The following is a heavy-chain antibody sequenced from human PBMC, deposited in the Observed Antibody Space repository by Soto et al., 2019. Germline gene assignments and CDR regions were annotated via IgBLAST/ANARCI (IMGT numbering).Heavy chain of an antibody. Sequence: QVQLQESGPGLVKPSQTLSLTCTVSGGSISSGGYYWSWIRQHPGKGLEWIGYIYYSGSTYYNPSLKSRVTISVDTSKNQFSLKLSSVTAADTAVYYCARDRIGVVTASLYYYYGMDVWGQGTTVTVSS. J-gene: IGHJ6*02. CDR2: IYYSGST. CDR3: ARDRIGVVTASLYYYYGMDV. CDR1: GGSISSGGYY. D-gene: IGHD2-21*02. V-gene: IGHV4-31*03.